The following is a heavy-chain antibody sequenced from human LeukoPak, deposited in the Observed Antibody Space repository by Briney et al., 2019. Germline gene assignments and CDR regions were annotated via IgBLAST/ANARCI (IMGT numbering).Heavy chain of an antibody. J-gene: IGHJ4*02. V-gene: IGHV3-21*01. CDR1: GFTFSSYS. Sequence: GGSLRLSCAASGFTFSSYSMNWVRQAPGKGLEWVSSISSSSTYIHYADSVKGRFTISRDNAENSLYLQMNSLRAEDTAVYYCARDQYDFWSGYSDYWGQGTLVTVSS. CDR2: ISSSSTYI. CDR3: ARDQYDFWSGYSDY. D-gene: IGHD3-3*01.